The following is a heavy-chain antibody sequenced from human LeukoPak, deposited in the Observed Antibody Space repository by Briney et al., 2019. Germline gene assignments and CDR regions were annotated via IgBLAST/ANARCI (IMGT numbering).Heavy chain of an antibody. Sequence: PGGSLRLSCAASGFTFSSYSMNWVRQAPGKGLEWVSSISSSSSYIYYADSVKGRFTISGDNAKNSLYLQMNSLRAEDTAVYYCARDQDYSYGPPGYWGQGTLVTVSS. J-gene: IGHJ4*02. D-gene: IGHD5-18*01. CDR2: ISSSSSYI. CDR1: GFTFSSYS. CDR3: ARDQDYSYGPPGY. V-gene: IGHV3-21*01.